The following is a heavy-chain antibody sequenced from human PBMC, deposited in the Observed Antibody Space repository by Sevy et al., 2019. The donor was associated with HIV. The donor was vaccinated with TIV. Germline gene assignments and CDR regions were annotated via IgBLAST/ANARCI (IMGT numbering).Heavy chain of an antibody. J-gene: IGHJ5*02. Sequence: GGSLRLSCAASGFRLRDYTMNWVRQAPGKGLEWVSYITSSSNTINYADSVKGRFTISRDNGRNSLYLQINSLRHEDTAVYYCARDRGRGEVALDLWGQGTLVTVSS. D-gene: IGHD3-10*01. V-gene: IGHV3-48*02. CDR1: GFRLRDYT. CDR2: ITSSSNTI. CDR3: ARDRGRGEVALDL.